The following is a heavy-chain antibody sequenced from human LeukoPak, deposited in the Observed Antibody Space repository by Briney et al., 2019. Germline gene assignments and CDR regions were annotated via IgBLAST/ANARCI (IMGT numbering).Heavy chain of an antibody. D-gene: IGHD2-15*01. J-gene: IGHJ4*02. Sequence: PGGSLRLSCAASGFTFTDYYMSWIRQAPGKALKWVSYLSTSTTFINYADSVRGRFTISRDNAKNSLYLQMNSLRAEDTAVYYCAKTFRYCSSGSCYSHLYYFDYWGQGTLVTVSS. V-gene: IGHV3-11*03. CDR3: AKTFRYCSSGSCYSHLYYFDY. CDR1: GFTFTDYY. CDR2: LSTSTTFI.